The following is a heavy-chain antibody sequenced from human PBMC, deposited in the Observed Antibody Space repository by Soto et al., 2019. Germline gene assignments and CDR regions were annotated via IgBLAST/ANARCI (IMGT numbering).Heavy chain of an antibody. CDR3: ARDSSSGP. CDR2: IYHSGST. V-gene: IGHV4-38-2*02. Sequence: SETLSLTCAVSVYYITSGYYWCWIRQPPGKGLEWIGSIYHSGSTYYNPSLKSRVTISIDTSKNQFSLKLSSVTAADKAVYYCARDSSSGPWGQGTLVTVSS. J-gene: IGHJ5*02. CDR1: VYYITSGYY. D-gene: IGHD3-22*01.